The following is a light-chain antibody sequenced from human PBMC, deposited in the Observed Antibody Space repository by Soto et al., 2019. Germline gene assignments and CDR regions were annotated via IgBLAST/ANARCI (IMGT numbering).Light chain of an antibody. J-gene: IGKJ1*01. V-gene: IGKV3-11*01. CDR2: DAS. CDR3: QQRSNWPWT. CDR1: QSVSSY. Sequence: EIVLTQSPATLSLSTGERATLSCRASQSVSSYLAWYQQKPGQAPRLLIYDASNRATGIPARFSGSGSGTDFTLTISSLEPEDFAVYYCQQRSNWPWTFGQGTNVDI.